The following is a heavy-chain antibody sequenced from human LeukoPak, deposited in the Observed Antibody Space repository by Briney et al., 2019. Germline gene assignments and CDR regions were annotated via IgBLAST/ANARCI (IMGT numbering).Heavy chain of an antibody. CDR1: GFSFHSYA. CDR3: AKDRPNGMDV. D-gene: IGHD6-6*01. V-gene: IGHV3-23*01. Sequence: GGSLRLSCAAPGFSFHSYAMNWVRQAPGKGLEWVSGINGLGDGTYYADPVKGRFVIFRDNSKSTLYLQMNSLRAEDTAVFYCAKDRPNGMDVWGQGTTVTVSS. CDR2: INGLGDGT. J-gene: IGHJ6*02.